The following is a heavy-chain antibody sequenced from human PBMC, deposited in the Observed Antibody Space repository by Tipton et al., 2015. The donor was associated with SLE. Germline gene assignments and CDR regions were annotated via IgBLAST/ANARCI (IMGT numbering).Heavy chain of an antibody. CDR3: AGTWNSSSIYYYYGLDV. Sequence: TLSLTCTVSGGSISSGDYYWSWIRLPAGKGLEWIGHISTSGSTYYNPSLKSRVTISVDTSKNQFSLKVTSVTAADTAVYYCAGTWNSSSIYYYYGLDVWGQGTTVTVSS. CDR2: ISTSGST. CDR1: GGSISSGDYY. D-gene: IGHD6-13*01. J-gene: IGHJ6*02. V-gene: IGHV4-61*09.